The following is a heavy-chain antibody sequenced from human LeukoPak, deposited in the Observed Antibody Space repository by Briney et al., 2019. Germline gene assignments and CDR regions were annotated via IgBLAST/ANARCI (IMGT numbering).Heavy chain of an antibody. CDR2: VSGSGSST. CDR1: GFTFSNYA. V-gene: IGHV3-23*01. Sequence: QPGGSLRLPCAASGFTFSNYAMSWVRQAPGKGLEWVSAVSGSGSSTYYADSVKGRFTISRDNSKNTLYLQMNSLRAEDTAVYYCATGQGYCSSTSCYNWFDPWGQGTLVTVSS. J-gene: IGHJ5*02. D-gene: IGHD2-2*01. CDR3: ATGQGYCSSTSCYNWFDP.